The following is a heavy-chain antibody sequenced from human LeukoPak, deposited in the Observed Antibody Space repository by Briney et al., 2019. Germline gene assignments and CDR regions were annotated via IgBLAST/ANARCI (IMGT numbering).Heavy chain of an antibody. V-gene: IGHV1-69*05. CDR1: VGTFSSYA. CDR2: IIPIFGTA. Sequence: ASVKVSCKASVGTFSSYAMSWVRQAPGQGLEWMGGIIPIFGTANYAQKLQGRVTITTDESTSTAYMELSSLRSEDTAVYYCARSGDIVVVPAAIHPNYYYYYMDVWGKGTTVTVSS. D-gene: IGHD2-2*01. CDR3: ARSGDIVVVPAAIHPNYYYYYMDV. J-gene: IGHJ6*03.